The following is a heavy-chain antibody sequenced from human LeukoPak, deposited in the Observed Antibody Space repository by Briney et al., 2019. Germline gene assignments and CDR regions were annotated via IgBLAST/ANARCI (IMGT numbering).Heavy chain of an antibody. CDR3: ARDTTVVKGGFDY. Sequence: SETLSLTCTVSGGSISSYYWSWIRQPPGKGLEWIGYIYYSGSTNYNPSLKSRVTISVDTSKSQFSLKLSSVTAADTAVYYCARDTTVVKGGFDYWGQGTLVTVSS. CDR1: GGSISSYY. D-gene: IGHD4-23*01. CDR2: IYYSGST. V-gene: IGHV4-59*01. J-gene: IGHJ4*02.